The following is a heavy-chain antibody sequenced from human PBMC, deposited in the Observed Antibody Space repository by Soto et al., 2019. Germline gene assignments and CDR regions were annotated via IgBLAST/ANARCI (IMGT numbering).Heavy chain of an antibody. CDR2: IYHSGST. Sequence: SETLSLTCTVSGGSISSFCWRWIRQPPGKGLEWIGYIYHSGSTYYNPSLKSRVTISVDRSKNQFSLKLSSVTAADTAVYYCARFYGDYSNWFDPWGQGTLVTVSS. J-gene: IGHJ5*02. D-gene: IGHD4-17*01. CDR1: GGSISSFC. CDR3: ARFYGDYSNWFDP. V-gene: IGHV4-59*12.